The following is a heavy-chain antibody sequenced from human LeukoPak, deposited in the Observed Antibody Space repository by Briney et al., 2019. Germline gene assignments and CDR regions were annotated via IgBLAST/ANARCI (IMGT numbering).Heavy chain of an antibody. CDR2: IYYSGST. V-gene: IGHV4-59*01. CDR1: GGSISSYY. Sequence: SETLSLTCTVSGGSISSYYWSWIRQPPGKGLEWIGYIYYSGSTNYNPSLKGRVTISVDTSKNQFSLKLSSVTAADTAVYYCARDSYYGMDVWGQGTTVTVSS. CDR3: ARDSYYGMDV. J-gene: IGHJ6*02.